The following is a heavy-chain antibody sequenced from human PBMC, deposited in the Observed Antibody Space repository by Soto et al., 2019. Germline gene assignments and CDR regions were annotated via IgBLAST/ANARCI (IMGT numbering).Heavy chain of an antibody. D-gene: IGHD1-1*01. V-gene: IGHV4-34*01. CDR3: ARLNWNDVRAFDI. CDR1: GGSFSGYY. Sequence: PSETLSLTCAVYGGSFSGYYWSWIRQPPGKGLEWIGEINHSGSTNYNPSLKSRVTISVDTSKNQFSLKLKSVTAADTAVYYCARLNWNDVRAFDIWGQGTMVTVSS. CDR2: INHSGST. J-gene: IGHJ3*02.